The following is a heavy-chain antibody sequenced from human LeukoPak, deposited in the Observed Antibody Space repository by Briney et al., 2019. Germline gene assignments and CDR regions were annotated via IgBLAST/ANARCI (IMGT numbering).Heavy chain of an antibody. Sequence: GASVKVSCKASGYTFTSYGISWVRQAPGQGLEWMGWISAYNGNTNYAQKLQGRVTMTTDTSTSTAYMELRSLRSDDTAVYYCARLQGYRSSTSCYTEDYWGQGTLVTVSS. V-gene: IGHV1-18*01. J-gene: IGHJ4*02. CDR1: GYTFTSYG. CDR2: ISAYNGNT. CDR3: ARLQGYRSSTSCYTEDY. D-gene: IGHD2-2*02.